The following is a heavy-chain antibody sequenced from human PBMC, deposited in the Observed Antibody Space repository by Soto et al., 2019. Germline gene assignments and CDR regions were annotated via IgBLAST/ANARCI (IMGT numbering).Heavy chain of an antibody. CDR1: GFIFENFG. CDR3: AKNQGVELVPLATVDWFDP. CDR2: ISGSGFKK. D-gene: IGHD1-26*01. J-gene: IGHJ5*02. Sequence: PXVSLRLSCAASGFIFENFGMSWVRQAPGKGLEWISSISGSGFKKYYADSVKGRFTISRDNSKSTVYLELNNLSAEDTAVYHCAKNQGVELVPLATVDWFDPWGQRSVVTVSS. V-gene: IGHV3-23*01.